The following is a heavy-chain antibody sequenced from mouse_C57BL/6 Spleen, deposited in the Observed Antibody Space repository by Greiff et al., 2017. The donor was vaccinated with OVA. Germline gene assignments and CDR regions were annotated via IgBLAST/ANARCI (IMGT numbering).Heavy chain of an antibody. D-gene: IGHD1-1*01. CDR1: GFTFSDYG. V-gene: IGHV5-17*01. CDR3: ARDYYGSSYEGYFDV. Sequence: EVHLVESGGGLVKPGGSLKLSCAASGFTFSDYGMHWVRQAPEKGLEWVAYISSGSSTIYYADTVKGRFTISRDNAKNTLFLQMTSLRSEDTAMYYCARDYYGSSYEGYFDVWGTGTTVTVSS. J-gene: IGHJ1*03. CDR2: ISSGSSTI.